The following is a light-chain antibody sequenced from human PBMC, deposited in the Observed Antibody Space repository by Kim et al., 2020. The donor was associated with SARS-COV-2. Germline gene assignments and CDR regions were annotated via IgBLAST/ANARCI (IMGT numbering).Light chain of an antibody. Sequence: PRKTAWITCGGNNIGSKSVHWYQQKPGQAPVLVIYYDSDRPSGIPERFSGSNSGNTATLTISRVEAGDEADYYCQVWDSSSDHPVFGGGTQLTVL. J-gene: IGLJ3*02. CDR2: YDS. V-gene: IGLV3-21*04. CDR3: QVWDSSSDHPV. CDR1: NIGSKS.